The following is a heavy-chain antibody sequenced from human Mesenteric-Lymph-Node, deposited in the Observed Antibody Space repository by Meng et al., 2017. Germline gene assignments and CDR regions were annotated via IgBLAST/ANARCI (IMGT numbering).Heavy chain of an antibody. Sequence: GESLKISCKGSGYSFTSYWIGWVRQMPGKGLEWMGIIYPGDSDTTYSPSFQGQVTISADKSISTAYLQWSSLKASDTAMYYCAKRTGYKYDSRGFDAFDIWGQGTMVTVSS. J-gene: IGHJ3*02. CDR2: IYPGDSDT. V-gene: IGHV5-51*01. CDR1: GYSFTSYW. CDR3: AKRTGYKYDSRGFDAFDI. D-gene: IGHD3-22*01.